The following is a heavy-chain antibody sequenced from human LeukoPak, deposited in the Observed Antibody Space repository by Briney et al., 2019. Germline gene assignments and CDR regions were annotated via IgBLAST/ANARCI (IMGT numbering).Heavy chain of an antibody. Sequence: PSETLSLTCTVSGGSISSGGYYWSWIRQHPGKGLEWIGYIYYTGSTNHNPSLKSRVTISVDTSKNQFSLKLSSVTAADTAVYYCARHFNQRLVRGYYYGMDAWGQGTTVTVSS. D-gene: IGHD3-10*01. CDR2: IYYTGST. CDR3: ARHFNQRLVRGYYYGMDA. V-gene: IGHV4-61*08. CDR1: GGSISSGGYY. J-gene: IGHJ6*02.